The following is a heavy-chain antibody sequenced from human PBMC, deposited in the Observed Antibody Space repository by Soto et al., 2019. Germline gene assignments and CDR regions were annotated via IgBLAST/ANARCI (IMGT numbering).Heavy chain of an antibody. V-gene: IGHV4-59*01. D-gene: IGHD3-3*01. Sequence: QVQLQESGPGLVKPSETLSLTCTVSSGSISSYYWSWIRQPPGKGLEWIGYMYYSGSTNYNPSLKSRVTISIDTSRNQFSLKLSSVTAADTAVYYCARGTFGVVKDWGQGTLVTVSS. J-gene: IGHJ4*02. CDR3: ARGTFGVVKD. CDR1: SGSISSYY. CDR2: MYYSGST.